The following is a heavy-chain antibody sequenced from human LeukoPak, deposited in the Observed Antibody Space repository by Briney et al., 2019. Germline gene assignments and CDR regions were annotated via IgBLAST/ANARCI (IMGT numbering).Heavy chain of an antibody. J-gene: IGHJ4*02. Sequence: GGSLRLSCAASGLSLSNYWMNWVRQAPGKGLEWVANIKQDGSEKNYVDSVKGRFSISRDNAKNSLILQMTSLRDEDTAVYYCARGVWAPFDSWGQGTLVSVSS. D-gene: IGHD7-27*01. CDR2: IKQDGSEK. V-gene: IGHV3-7*01. CDR1: GLSLSNYW. CDR3: ARGVWAPFDS.